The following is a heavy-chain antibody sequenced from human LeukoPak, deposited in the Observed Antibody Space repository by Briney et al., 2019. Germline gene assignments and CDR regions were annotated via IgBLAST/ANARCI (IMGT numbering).Heavy chain of an antibody. CDR3: ARDSGGRFDP. Sequence: PSETPSLTCTVSGGSISSYYWSWIRQPPGKGLEWIGYIYYSGSTYYNPSLKSRVTISVDTSKNQFSLKLSSVTAADTAVYYCARDSGGRFDPWGQGTLVTVSS. V-gene: IGHV4-59*12. CDR1: GGSISSYY. J-gene: IGHJ5*02. CDR2: IYYSGST.